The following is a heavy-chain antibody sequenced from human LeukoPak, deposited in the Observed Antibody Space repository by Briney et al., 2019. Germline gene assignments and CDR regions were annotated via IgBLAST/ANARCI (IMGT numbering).Heavy chain of an antibody. J-gene: IGHJ3*02. D-gene: IGHD6-13*01. CDR3: ARDWEAAAGRDAFDI. Sequence: GGSLRLSCAASGFTFSSYSMNWVRQAPGKGLEWVSVISSSSSYINYADSVKGRFTISRDNAKNSLYLQMNSLRAEDTAVYYCARDWEAAAGRDAFDIWGQGTMVTVSS. CDR1: GFTFSSYS. CDR2: ISSSSSYI. V-gene: IGHV3-21*01.